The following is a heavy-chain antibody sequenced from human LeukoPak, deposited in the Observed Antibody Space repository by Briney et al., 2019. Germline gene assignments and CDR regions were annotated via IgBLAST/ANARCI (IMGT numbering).Heavy chain of an antibody. Sequence: GGSLRLSCAASGFTFSSYSMHWVRQAPGKGLEWVSSISSSSSYIYYADSVKGRFTISRDNAKNSLYLQMNSLRAEDTAVYYCARDASGWYASAGGYFDYWGQGTLVTVSS. CDR2: ISSSSSYI. CDR1: GFTFSSYS. V-gene: IGHV3-21*01. J-gene: IGHJ4*02. CDR3: ARDASGWYASAGGYFDY. D-gene: IGHD6-19*01.